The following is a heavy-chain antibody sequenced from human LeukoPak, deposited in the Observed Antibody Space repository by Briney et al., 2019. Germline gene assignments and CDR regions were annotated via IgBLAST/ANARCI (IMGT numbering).Heavy chain of an antibody. CDR1: GGSISSYY. CDR2: IYYSGST. D-gene: IGHD3-10*01. V-gene: IGHV4-59*01. Sequence: SETLSLTCTVSGGSISSYYWSWIRQPPGKGLEWIGYIYYSGSTNYNPSFKSRVTISVDTSKNQFSLKLSSVTAADTAVYYCARLLRSYYADYWGQGTLVTVSS. J-gene: IGHJ4*02. CDR3: ARLLRSYYADY.